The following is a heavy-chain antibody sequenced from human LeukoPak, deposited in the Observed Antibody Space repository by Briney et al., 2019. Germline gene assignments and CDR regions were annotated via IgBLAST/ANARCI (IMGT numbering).Heavy chain of an antibody. CDR2: IYYSGST. CDR1: GGSVSSGSYY. Sequence: SETLSLTCTVSGGSVSSGSYYWSWIRQPPGKGLEWIGYIYYSGSTNYNPSLKSRVTISVDTSKNQFSLKLSSVTAADTAVYYCARENYNGYDPSRLEYYFDYWGQGTLVTVSS. D-gene: IGHD5-12*01. J-gene: IGHJ4*02. V-gene: IGHV4-61*01. CDR3: ARENYNGYDPSRLEYYFDY.